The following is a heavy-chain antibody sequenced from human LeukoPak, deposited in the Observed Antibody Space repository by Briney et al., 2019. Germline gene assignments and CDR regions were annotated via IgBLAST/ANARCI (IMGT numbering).Heavy chain of an antibody. CDR3: VRGPQQQGGY. CDR2: ISSSSSYI. V-gene: IGHV3-21*01. J-gene: IGHJ4*02. D-gene: IGHD3-16*01. CDR1: GFTFSSYA. Sequence: GGSLRLSCAASGFTFSSYAMSWVRQAPGKGLEWVSSISSSSSYIYYADSVKGRFTISRDNAKNSLYLQMNSLRAEDTAVYYCVRGPQQQGGYWGQGTLVTVSS.